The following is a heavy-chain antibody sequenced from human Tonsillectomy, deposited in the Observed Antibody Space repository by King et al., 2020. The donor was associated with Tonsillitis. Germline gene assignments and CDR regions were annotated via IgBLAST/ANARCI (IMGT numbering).Heavy chain of an antibody. J-gene: IGHJ3*02. CDR3: AKGVGEVITIFGVVIPAFDI. CDR1: GFTFSSYA. Sequence: VQLVESGGGLVQPGGSLRLSCAASGFTFSSYAMSWVRQAPGKGLEWVSAISGGGGSTYYADSVKGRFTISRDNSKNTLYLQMNSLRAEDTAVYYCAKGVGEVITIFGVVIPAFDIWGQGTMVTVSS. D-gene: IGHD3-3*01. V-gene: IGHV3-23*04. CDR2: ISGGGGST.